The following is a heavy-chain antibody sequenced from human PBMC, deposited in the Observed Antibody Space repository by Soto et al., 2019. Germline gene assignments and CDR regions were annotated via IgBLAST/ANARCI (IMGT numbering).Heavy chain of an antibody. V-gene: IGHV3-30*03. CDR3: ALTRRSSLLEVAGPGFEY. Sequence: GGSLRLSCAVSGFYFGVFGLYWVRQAPGKGLEWLSVLSFDGSEEYYADSVRGRFTISRDNSKNTLFLQMDSLRVDDTGVYYCALTRRSSLLEVAGPGFEYWGQGTLVTVSS. D-gene: IGHD6-19*01. J-gene: IGHJ4*02. CDR2: LSFDGSEE. CDR1: GFYFGVFG.